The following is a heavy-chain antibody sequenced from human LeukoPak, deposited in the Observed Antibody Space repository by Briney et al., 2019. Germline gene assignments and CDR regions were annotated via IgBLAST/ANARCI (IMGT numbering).Heavy chain of an antibody. CDR2: IYYSGST. D-gene: IGHD2-15*01. CDR1: GGSISSGGYY. J-gene: IGHJ4*02. Sequence: PSQTLSLTCTVSGGSISSGGYYWSWIPQHPGKGLEWIGYIYYSGSTYYNPSLKSRVTISVDTSKNQIFLKLSSVTAADTAVYYCATHPPRYCTGGSCSDYWGQGTLVTVSS. V-gene: IGHV4-31*03. CDR3: ATHPPRYCTGGSCSDY.